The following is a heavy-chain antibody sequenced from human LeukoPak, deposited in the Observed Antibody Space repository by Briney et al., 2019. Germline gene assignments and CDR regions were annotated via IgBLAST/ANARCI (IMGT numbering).Heavy chain of an antibody. J-gene: IGHJ4*02. CDR2: IKQDGSEK. CDR3: AREKNDYGDAFDY. V-gene: IGHV3-7*01. CDR1: GFTFSSYW. Sequence: QSGGSLRLSCAASGFTFSSYWMSWVRQAPGKGLEWVANIKQDGSEKYYVDSVKGRFTISRDNAKNSLYLQMNGLRAEDTAVYYCAREKNDYGDAFDYWGQGTLVTVSS. D-gene: IGHD4-17*01.